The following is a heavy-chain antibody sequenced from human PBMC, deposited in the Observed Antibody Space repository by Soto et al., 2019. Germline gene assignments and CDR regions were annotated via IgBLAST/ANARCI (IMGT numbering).Heavy chain of an antibody. CDR1: GGSISSGGYY. D-gene: IGHD3-22*01. CDR3: ASARARGGDYYDSSGRGPSDY. V-gene: IGHV4-31*03. J-gene: IGHJ4*02. Sequence: QVQLQESGPGLVKPSQTLSLTCTVSGGSISSGGYYWSWIRQHPGKGLEWIGYIYYSGSTYYNPSLKSRGTISVDTSKNQFSLKLSSGTAADTAVYYCASARARGGDYYDSSGRGPSDYWGQGTLVTVSS. CDR2: IYYSGST.